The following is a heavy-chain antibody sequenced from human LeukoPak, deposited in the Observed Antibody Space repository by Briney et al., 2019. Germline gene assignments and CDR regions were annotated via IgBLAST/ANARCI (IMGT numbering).Heavy chain of an antibody. V-gene: IGHV4-39*07. CDR3: ARVRGYSSGWYWFDP. Sequence: SETLSLTCTVSGGSISSNSYYWGWIRQPPGKGLEWIGSIHYSGSTNYNPSLKSRVTISVDTSKNQFSLKLSSVTAADTAVYYCARVRGYSSGWYWFDPWGQGTLVTVSS. D-gene: IGHD6-19*01. CDR2: IHYSGST. CDR1: GGSISSNSYY. J-gene: IGHJ5*02.